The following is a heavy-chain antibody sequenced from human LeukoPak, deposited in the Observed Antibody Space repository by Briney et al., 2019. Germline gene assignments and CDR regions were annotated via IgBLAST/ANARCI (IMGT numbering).Heavy chain of an antibody. D-gene: IGHD3-3*01. Sequence: SETLSLTCAVYGGSFSGYYWSWIRQPPGKGLEWIGQINHSGSTNYNPSLTSRVTISVDTSKNQFSLKLSSVTAADTAVYYCAQSRPYVPPFWYYYYYMDVWGKGTTVTVSS. CDR1: GGSFSGYY. J-gene: IGHJ6*03. CDR2: INHSGST. V-gene: IGHV4-34*01. CDR3: AQSRPYVPPFWYYYYYMDV.